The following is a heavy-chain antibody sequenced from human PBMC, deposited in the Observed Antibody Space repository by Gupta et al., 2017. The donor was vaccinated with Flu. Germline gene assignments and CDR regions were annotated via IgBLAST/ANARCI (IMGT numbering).Heavy chain of an antibody. Sequence: QAPGKGLEWVANIKRDGSEKYYVDSVKGRFTISRDNAKNSLYLQMNSLRAEDTAVYYCARDLVPAAVNWFDPWGQGTLVTVSS. J-gene: IGHJ5*02. V-gene: IGHV3-7*01. D-gene: IGHD2-2*01. CDR3: ARDLVPAAVNWFDP. CDR2: IKRDGSEK.